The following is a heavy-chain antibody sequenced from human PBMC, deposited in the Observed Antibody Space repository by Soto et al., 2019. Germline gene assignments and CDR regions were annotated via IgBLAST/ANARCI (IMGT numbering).Heavy chain of an antibody. J-gene: IGHJ3*02. D-gene: IGHD5-18*01. V-gene: IGHV3-48*03. Sequence: EVQLVESGGGLVQPGGSLRLSCAASGFTFSSYEMNWVRQAPGKGLEWVSYISSSGSTIYYADSVKGRFTISRDNAKNSLYLQMNSLRAEDTAVYYCARDTGQLVGDAFDIWGQGTMVPVSS. CDR2: ISSSGSTI. CDR1: GFTFSSYE. CDR3: ARDTGQLVGDAFDI.